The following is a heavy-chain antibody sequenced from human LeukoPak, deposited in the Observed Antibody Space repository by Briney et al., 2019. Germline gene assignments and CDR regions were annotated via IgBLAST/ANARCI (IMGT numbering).Heavy chain of an antibody. D-gene: IGHD6-19*01. CDR2: ISAYNGNT. CDR3: ARDLIAVAGTSRDYYYGMDV. CDR1: GYTFTSYG. Sequence: GESLKISCKASGYTFTSYGISWVRQAPGQGLEWMGWISAYNGNTNYAQKLQGRVTMTTDTSTSTAYMELRSLRSDDTAVYYCARDLIAVAGTSRDYYYGMDVWGQGTTVTVSS. V-gene: IGHV1-18*01. J-gene: IGHJ6*02.